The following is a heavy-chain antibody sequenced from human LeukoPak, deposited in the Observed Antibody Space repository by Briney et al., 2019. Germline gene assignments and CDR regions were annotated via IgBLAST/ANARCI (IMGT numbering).Heavy chain of an antibody. J-gene: IGHJ4*02. Sequence: ASVKVSCKASGGTFCSYAISWVRQAPGQGLEWMGRIIPILGIANYAQKFQGRVTISADKSTSTAYMELSSLRSEDTAVYYCARGPPSAPFDYWGQGTLVTVSS. CDR2: IIPILGIA. CDR3: ARGPPSAPFDY. D-gene: IGHD3-3*01. CDR1: GGTFCSYA. V-gene: IGHV1-69*04.